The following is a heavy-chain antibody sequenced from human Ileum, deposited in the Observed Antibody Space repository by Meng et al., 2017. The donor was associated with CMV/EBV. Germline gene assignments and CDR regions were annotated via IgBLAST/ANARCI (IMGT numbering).Heavy chain of an antibody. J-gene: IGHJ4*02. V-gene: IGHV3-33*06. Sequence: GGSLRLSCTASGFTFNKNGMHWVRRAPGKGLEWVAVVWYDGSNEDYAKSVKGRFRISRDNSQNTLYLQMNSLRAEDTAVYYCAKDGSSIPARPSLAAVHFDHWGQGNQVNGAS. D-gene: IGHD6-6*01. CDR3: AKDGSSIPARPSLAAVHFDH. CDR2: VWYDGSNE. CDR1: GFTFNKNG.